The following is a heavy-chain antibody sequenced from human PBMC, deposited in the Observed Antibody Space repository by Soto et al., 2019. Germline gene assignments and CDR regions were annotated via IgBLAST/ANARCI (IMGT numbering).Heavy chain of an antibody. Sequence: GGSLRLSCSVSGFTFSSYGMHWVRQAPGKGLEYVSSISSNGGSTYYADSVKGRFTISRDNSKNTLYLQMSSLRAEDTAVYYCAGCYGSGNAFDMWGQGTMVTVSS. CDR3: AGCYGSGNAFDM. J-gene: IGHJ3*02. D-gene: IGHD3-10*01. CDR2: ISSNGGST. CDR1: GFTFSSYG. V-gene: IGHV3-64D*06.